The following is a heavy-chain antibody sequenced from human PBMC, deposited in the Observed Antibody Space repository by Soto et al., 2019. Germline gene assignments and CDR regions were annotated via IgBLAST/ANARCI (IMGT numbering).Heavy chain of an antibody. CDR2: TSSSGSTI. CDR1: GFTFSDYY. Sequence: GGSLRLSCAASGFTFSDYYMSWIRQAPGKGLEWVSYTSSSGSTIYYADSVKGRFTISRDNAKNSLYLQMSSLRVEDTAVYYCARDQGTSSSWYGRTYYYYGMDVWGQGTTVTVSS. D-gene: IGHD6-13*01. CDR3: ARDQGTSSSWYGRTYYYYGMDV. V-gene: IGHV3-11*01. J-gene: IGHJ6*02.